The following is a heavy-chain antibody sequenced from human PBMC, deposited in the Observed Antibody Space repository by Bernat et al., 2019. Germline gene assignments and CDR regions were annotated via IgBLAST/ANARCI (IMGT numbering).Heavy chain of an antibody. Sequence: QVQLVESGGGVVQPGRSLRLSCAASGFTFSSYGMHWVRQAPGKGLEWVAVIWYDGSNKYYADSVKGRFTISRDNSKNTLYLQMNSLRAEDTAVYYCASTEVAGPYSGSYIDYWGQGTLVTVSS. CDR1: GFTFSSYG. V-gene: IGHV3-33*01. CDR3: ASTEVAGPYSGSYIDY. CDR2: IWYDGSNK. J-gene: IGHJ4*02. D-gene: IGHD1-26*01.